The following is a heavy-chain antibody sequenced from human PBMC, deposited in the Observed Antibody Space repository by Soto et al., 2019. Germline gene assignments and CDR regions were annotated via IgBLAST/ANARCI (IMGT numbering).Heavy chain of an antibody. Sequence: SETLSLTCTVSGGSISSSSYYWGWIRQPPGKGLEWIGSIYYSGSTYYNPSLKSRVTISVDTSKNQFSLKLSSVTAADTAVYYCARLNDFWSGYPQVFDYWGQGTLVTVSS. D-gene: IGHD3-3*01. V-gene: IGHV4-39*01. CDR3: ARLNDFWSGYPQVFDY. CDR2: IYYSGST. J-gene: IGHJ4*02. CDR1: GGSISSSSYY.